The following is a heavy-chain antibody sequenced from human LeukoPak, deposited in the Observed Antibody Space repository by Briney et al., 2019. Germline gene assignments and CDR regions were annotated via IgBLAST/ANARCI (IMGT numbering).Heavy chain of an antibody. J-gene: IGHJ4*02. V-gene: IGHV1-69*01. CDR1: GGTFRNYP. Sequence: GSSVKVSCKASGGTFRNYPISWVRQAPGQGLECMGGILPIFRMTNYAEKFQGRVTITADEPTTTAYLELNSLRSEDTAVYYCAICSSTWSGDRPDSWGQGSLVTVSS. CDR3: AICSSTWSGDRPDS. D-gene: IGHD2-2*01. CDR2: ILPIFRMT.